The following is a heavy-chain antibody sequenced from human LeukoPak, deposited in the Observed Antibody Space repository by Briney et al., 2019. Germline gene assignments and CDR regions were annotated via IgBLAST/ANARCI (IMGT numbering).Heavy chain of an antibody. CDR3: AKDPPSSSWLYYFDY. J-gene: IGHJ4*02. Sequence: GGSLRLSCAASGFTFSSYAMSWVRQAPGKGLEWVSAISGSGGSTYYADSVKGRFTISRDNSKNTLYLQMNSRRAEDTAVYYCAKDPPSSSWLYYFDYWGQGTLVTVSS. CDR2: ISGSGGST. CDR1: GFTFSSYA. D-gene: IGHD6-13*01. V-gene: IGHV3-23*01.